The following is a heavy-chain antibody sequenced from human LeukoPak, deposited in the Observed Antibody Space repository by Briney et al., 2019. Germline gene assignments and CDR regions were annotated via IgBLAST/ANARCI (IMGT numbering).Heavy chain of an antibody. CDR1: GYSFTMYG. V-gene: IGHV1-18*01. D-gene: IGHD6-19*01. CDR3: ARDPSNTSGWYQYFDL. Sequence: ASVRVSCKASGYSFTMYGISWVRQAPGQGLEWMGWISGYNGDTIYAQNFQGRVTLTTDTSTNTAYMELRSLRSDDTAVYYCARDPSNTSGWYQYFDLWGRGTLVTVSS. CDR2: ISGYNGDT. J-gene: IGHJ2*01.